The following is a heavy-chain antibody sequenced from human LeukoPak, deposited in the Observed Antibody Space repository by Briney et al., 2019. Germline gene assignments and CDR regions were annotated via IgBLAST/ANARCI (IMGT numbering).Heavy chain of an antibody. D-gene: IGHD6-19*01. CDR2: IIPIFGTA. V-gene: IGHV1-69*06. Sequence: ASVKVSCKASGGTFSSYAISWVRQAPGQGLEWMGGIIPIFGTANYAQKFQGRVTITADKSTSTAYMELSSLRSDDTAVYYCARGRIAVAGSTDYWGQGTLVTVSS. J-gene: IGHJ4*02. CDR3: ARGRIAVAGSTDY. CDR1: GGTFSSYA.